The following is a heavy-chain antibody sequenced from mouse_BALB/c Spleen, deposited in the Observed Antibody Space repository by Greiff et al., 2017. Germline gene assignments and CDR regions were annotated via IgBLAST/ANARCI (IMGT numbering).Heavy chain of an antibody. CDR3: ARYYGSSYVDYAMDY. D-gene: IGHD1-1*01. J-gene: IGHJ4*01. V-gene: IGHV14-3*02. Sequence: EVKLMESGAELVKPGASVKLSCTASGFNIKDTYMHWVKQRPEQGLEWIGRIDPANGNTKYDPKFQGKATITADTSSNTAYLQLSSLTSEDTAVYYCARYYGSSYVDYAMDYWGQGTSVTVSS. CDR2: IDPANGNT. CDR1: GFNIKDTY.